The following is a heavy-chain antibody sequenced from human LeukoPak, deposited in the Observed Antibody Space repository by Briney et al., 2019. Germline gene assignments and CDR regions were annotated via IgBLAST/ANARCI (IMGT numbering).Heavy chain of an antibody. J-gene: IGHJ6*02. D-gene: IGHD2-15*01. CDR1: GYTFTSYD. V-gene: IGHV1-8*01. Sequence: ASVKVSCKAAGYTFTSYDINWVRQATGQGLEWMGWMNPNSGNTGYAQKFQGRVTMTRNTSISTAYMELSSLRSKDTAVYYCARGMVVAATRYYYYGMDVWGQGTTVTVSS. CDR3: ARGMVVAATRYYYYGMDV. CDR2: MNPNSGNT.